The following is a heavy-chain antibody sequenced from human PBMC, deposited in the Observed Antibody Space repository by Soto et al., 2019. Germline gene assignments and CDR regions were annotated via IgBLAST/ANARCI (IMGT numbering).Heavy chain of an antibody. D-gene: IGHD3-9*01. CDR3: ARTDDMLTGYRKRNYYYGMDV. V-gene: IGHV1-69*01. Sequence: QVQLVQSGAEVKKPGSSVKVSCKASGGTFSSYAISWVRQAPGQGLEWMGGIIPIFGTANYAQKFQGRVTITADESTSTAYMELSSLRSEDTAVYYCARTDDMLTGYRKRNYYYGMDVWGQGTTVTVSS. CDR1: GGTFSSYA. CDR2: IIPIFGTA. J-gene: IGHJ6*02.